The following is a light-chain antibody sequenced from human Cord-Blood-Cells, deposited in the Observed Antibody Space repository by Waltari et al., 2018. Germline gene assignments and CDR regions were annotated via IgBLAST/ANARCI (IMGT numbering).Light chain of an antibody. CDR3: QQYYSTPYT. CDR1: QSVLYSSNNKNY. J-gene: IGKJ2*01. Sequence: DIVMTQSPDSLAVSLGERATINCKSSQSVLYSSNNKNYLAWYQQKPGQHHNLLIYWASTRESGVPDRFSGSGSGTDFTLTISSLQAEDVAVYYCQQYYSTPYTFGQGTKLEIK. CDR2: WAS. V-gene: IGKV4-1*01.